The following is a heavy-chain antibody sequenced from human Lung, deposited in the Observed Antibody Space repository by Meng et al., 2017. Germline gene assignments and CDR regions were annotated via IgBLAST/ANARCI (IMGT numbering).Heavy chain of an antibody. Sequence: QVQVVQSGAEVRNPGASVKVSCKTSGYTFIRHGITWVRQAPGQGLEWMGWISVHNGNTNYAEKFRGRVTMTTDTSTNTAYMELRSLTSDDTAVYYCARDLKPEGIATEYLDYWGQGTLVTVSS. V-gene: IGHV1-18*01. D-gene: IGHD6-13*01. CDR2: ISVHNGNT. J-gene: IGHJ4*02. CDR1: GYTFIRHG. CDR3: ARDLKPEGIATEYLDY.